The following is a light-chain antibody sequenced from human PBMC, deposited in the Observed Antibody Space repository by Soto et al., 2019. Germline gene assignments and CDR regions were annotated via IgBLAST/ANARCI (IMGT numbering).Light chain of an antibody. V-gene: IGLV2-14*01. CDR3: SSYTSSSTYV. J-gene: IGLJ1*01. CDR1: SSDVGGYNY. CDR2: AVS. Sequence: QSVLTQPASVSGSPGQSITISCTGTSSDVGGYNYVSWYQQYPGKAPKLMIYAVSNRPSGVSNRFSGSKSGNTASLTISGLQAEDEADYYCSSYTSSSTYVFGTGTKVTVL.